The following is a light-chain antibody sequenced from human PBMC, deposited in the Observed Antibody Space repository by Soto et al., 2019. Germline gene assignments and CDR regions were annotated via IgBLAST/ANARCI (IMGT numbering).Light chain of an antibody. CDR2: EVS. J-gene: IGKJ1*01. Sequence: VMTQSPLSLPVTLGQPASISCRSSQSLLYTDGNTYLSWFQQRPGQSPRRLIYEVSNRDSGVPDRFSGSGSGTDFTLKISRVEAEDVGVYYCMQGSYWPRTFGQGTKVEIK. CDR1: QSLLYTDGNTY. V-gene: IGKV2-30*01. CDR3: MQGSYWPRT.